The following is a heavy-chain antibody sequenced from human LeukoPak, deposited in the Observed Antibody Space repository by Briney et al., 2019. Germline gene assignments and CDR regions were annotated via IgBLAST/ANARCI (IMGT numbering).Heavy chain of an antibody. CDR2: ISSSGSTI. D-gene: IGHD2-2*01. V-gene: IGHV3-48*03. CDR1: GFTFSSYE. Sequence: PGGSLRLSCAASGFTFSSYEMNWVRQAPGKGLECVSYISSSGSTIYYADSVKGRFTISRDNAKNSLYLQMNSLRAEDTAVYYCARDRCSSTSCYANYYYYMDVWGKGTTVTVSS. CDR3: ARDRCSSTSCYANYYYYMDV. J-gene: IGHJ6*03.